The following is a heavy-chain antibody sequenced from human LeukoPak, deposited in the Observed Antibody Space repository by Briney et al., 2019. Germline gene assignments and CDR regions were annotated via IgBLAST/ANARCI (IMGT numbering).Heavy chain of an antibody. CDR2: IYYSGST. V-gene: IGHV4-61*01. Sequence: PSETLSLTCTVSGGSVSSGSYYWSWIRQPPGKGLEWIGYIYYSGSTYYNPSLKSRVTISVDTSKNQFSLKLSSVTAADTAVYYCARFVWCSSTSCYRPTGMDVWGQGTTVTVSS. D-gene: IGHD2-2*01. CDR3: ARFVWCSSTSCYRPTGMDV. CDR1: GGSVSSGSYY. J-gene: IGHJ6*02.